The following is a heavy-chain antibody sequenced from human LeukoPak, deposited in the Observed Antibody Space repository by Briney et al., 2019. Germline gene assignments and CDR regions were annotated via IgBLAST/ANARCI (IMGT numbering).Heavy chain of an antibody. CDR3: ARQRVATMRTGMDV. V-gene: IGHV4-59*08. J-gene: IGHJ6*02. CDR2: IYYSGST. D-gene: IGHD5-12*01. Sequence: SETLSLTCTVSGGSISSYYWSWIRQPPGKGLEWFGYIYYSGSTNYNPSLKSRVTISVDTSKNQFSLKLSSVTAADTAVYYCARQRVATMRTGMDVWGQGTTVTVSS. CDR1: GGSISSYY.